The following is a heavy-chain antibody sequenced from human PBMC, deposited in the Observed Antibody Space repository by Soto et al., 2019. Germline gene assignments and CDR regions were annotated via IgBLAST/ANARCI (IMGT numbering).Heavy chain of an antibody. CDR2: ISYDGSNK. CDR1: SGYV. CDR3: AKDLRQSIIFFFD. Sequence: SGYVVCWLRQATGKGLEWVAVISYDGSNKYYADSVKGRFTISRDNSKNTLYLQMNSLRAEDTAVYYCAKDLRQSIIFFFD. J-gene: IGHJ3*01. V-gene: IGHV3-30*18. D-gene: IGHD3-16*01.